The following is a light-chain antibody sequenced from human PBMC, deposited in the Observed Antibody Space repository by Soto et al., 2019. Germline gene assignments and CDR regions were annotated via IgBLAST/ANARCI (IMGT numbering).Light chain of an antibody. J-gene: IGKJ4*01. Sequence: EIVLTQSPATLSLSPGERATLSCRASQSVTSYLAWYQQKPGQAPRLLIYDASKRATGIPARFSGSGSGTAFTLIISTLEPEDSAVYYCHRRSNWPLTFGGGTKVEIK. CDR3: HRRSNWPLT. CDR2: DAS. V-gene: IGKV3-11*01. CDR1: QSVTSY.